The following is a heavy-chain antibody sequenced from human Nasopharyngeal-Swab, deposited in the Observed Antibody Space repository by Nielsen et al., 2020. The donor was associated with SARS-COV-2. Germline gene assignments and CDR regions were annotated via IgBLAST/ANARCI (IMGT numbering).Heavy chain of an antibody. CDR3: ARQARTYYYDNSGYYFDY. Sequence: SETLSLTCAVYGGSFSGYYWSWIRQPPGKGLEWIGGINHSGSTNYNPSLKSRVTISVDTSKNQFSLKLSSVTAADTAVYYCARQARTYYYDNSGYYFDYWGQGTLVTVSS. D-gene: IGHD3-22*01. V-gene: IGHV4-34*01. CDR1: GGSFSGYY. J-gene: IGHJ4*02. CDR2: INHSGST.